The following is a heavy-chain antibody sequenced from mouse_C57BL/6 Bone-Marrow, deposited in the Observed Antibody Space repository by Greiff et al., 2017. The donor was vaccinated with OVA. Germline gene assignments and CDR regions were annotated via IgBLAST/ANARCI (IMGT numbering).Heavy chain of an antibody. J-gene: IGHJ3*01. CDR1: GFTFTDYY. V-gene: IGHV7-3*01. D-gene: IGHD3-2*02. Sequence: DVHLVESGGGLVQPGGSLSLSCAASGFTFTDYYMSWVRQPPGKALEWLGFIRNKANGYTTEYSASVKGRFTISRDNSQSILYLQMNALRAEDSATDYCARFLHSSGYSWFAYWGQGTLVTVSA. CDR2: IRNKANGYTT. CDR3: ARFLHSSGYSWFAY.